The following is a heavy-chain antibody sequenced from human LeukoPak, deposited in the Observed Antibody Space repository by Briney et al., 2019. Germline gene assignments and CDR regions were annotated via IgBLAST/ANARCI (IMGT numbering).Heavy chain of an antibody. Sequence: SETLSLTCTVSGGSISSYYWSWIRQPPGKGLQWIGYIYYSGSTNYNPSLKSRVTISVDTSKNQFSLKLSSVTAADTAVYYCARLNAPSFGESAPFDYWGQGTLVTVSS. J-gene: IGHJ4*02. CDR3: ARLNAPSFGESAPFDY. D-gene: IGHD3-10*01. V-gene: IGHV4-59*08. CDR2: IYYSGST. CDR1: GGSISSYY.